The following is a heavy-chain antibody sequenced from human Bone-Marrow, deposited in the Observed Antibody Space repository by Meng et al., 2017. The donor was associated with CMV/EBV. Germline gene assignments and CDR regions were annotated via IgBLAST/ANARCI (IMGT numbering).Heavy chain of an antibody. CDR2: ISYDGSNK. V-gene: IGHV3-30-3*01. CDR1: GVTFRGYA. CDR3: ARDSNNDYDINWFDP. J-gene: IGHJ5*02. D-gene: IGHD3-22*01. Sequence: SGVTFRGYAMHVVRQAPGKGLELVAVISYDGSNKYYADSVKGRFTISRDNSKNTLYLQMNSLRAEDTAVYYCARDSNNDYDINWFDPWGQGTLVTSPQ.